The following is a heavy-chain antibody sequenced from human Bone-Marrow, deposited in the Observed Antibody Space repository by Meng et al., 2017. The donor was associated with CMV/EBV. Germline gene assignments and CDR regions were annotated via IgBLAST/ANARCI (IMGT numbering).Heavy chain of an antibody. CDR2: IYYSGST. V-gene: IGHV4-39*01. CDR3: ASRSKYYDFSS. D-gene: IGHD3-3*01. CDR1: GGSISSSSYY. J-gene: IGHJ4*02. Sequence: SEPLSLTCTVSGGSISSSSYYWGWIRQPPGKGLEWIGSIYYSGSTYYNPSLKSRVTISVDTSKNQFSLKLSSVTAADTAVYYCASRSKYYDFSSWGQGTLVTVSS.